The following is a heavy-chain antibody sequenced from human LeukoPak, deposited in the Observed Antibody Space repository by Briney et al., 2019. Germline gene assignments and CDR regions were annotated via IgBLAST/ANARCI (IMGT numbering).Heavy chain of an antibody. J-gene: IGHJ2*01. D-gene: IGHD2-2*02. V-gene: IGHV3-30-3*01. CDR1: GFTFSSYA. CDR2: ISYDGSNK. Sequence: GGSLRLSCAASGFTFSSYAMHWVRQAPGKGLEWVAVISYDGSNKYYADSVKGRFTISRDNSKNTLYLQMNSLRAEDTAVYYCARARYCSSTSCYMGWYFDLWGRGTLVTVSS. CDR3: ARARYCSSTSCYMGWYFDL.